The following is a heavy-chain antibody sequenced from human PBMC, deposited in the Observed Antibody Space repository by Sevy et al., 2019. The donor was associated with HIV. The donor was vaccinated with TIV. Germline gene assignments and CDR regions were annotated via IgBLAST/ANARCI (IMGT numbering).Heavy chain of an antibody. CDR2: ISYDGSNK. D-gene: IGHD3-10*01. CDR1: GFTFSSYA. CDR3: ARGLGLLWFGEGYDY. J-gene: IGHJ4*02. Sequence: GGSLRLSCAASGFTFSSYAMHWVRQAPGKGLEWVAVISYDGSNKYYADSVKGRLTISRDNSKNTLYLQMNSLRAEDTAVYYCARGLGLLWFGEGYDYWGQGTLVTVSS. V-gene: IGHV3-30-3*01.